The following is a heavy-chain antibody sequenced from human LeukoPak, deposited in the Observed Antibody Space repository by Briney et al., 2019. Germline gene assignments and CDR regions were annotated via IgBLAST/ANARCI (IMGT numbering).Heavy chain of an antibody. Sequence: GGSLRLSCAASGFTFSSYGMHWVRQAPGKGLEWVAFIRYDGSNKYYADSVKGRFTISRDNSKNTLYLQMNSLRAEDTAVYYCARLTLAYWGQGTLVSVSS. J-gene: IGHJ4*02. V-gene: IGHV3-30*02. CDR3: ARLTLAY. CDR2: IRYDGSNK. D-gene: IGHD2-21*02. CDR1: GFTFSSYG.